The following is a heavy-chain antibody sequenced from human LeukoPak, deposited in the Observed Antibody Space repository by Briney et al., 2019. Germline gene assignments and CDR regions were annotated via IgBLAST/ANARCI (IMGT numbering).Heavy chain of an antibody. CDR2: ISGSGGST. J-gene: IGHJ4*02. V-gene: IGHV3-23*01. CDR1: GFTFGSYA. Sequence: GGSLRLSCAASGFTFGSYAMNWVRQAPGKGLEWVSAISGSGGSTYYADSVKGRFTISRDNSKNTLYLQMNSLRAEDTAVYYCAKGNPENWNFPLTFDYWGQGTLVTVSS. D-gene: IGHD1-7*01. CDR3: AKGNPENWNFPLTFDY.